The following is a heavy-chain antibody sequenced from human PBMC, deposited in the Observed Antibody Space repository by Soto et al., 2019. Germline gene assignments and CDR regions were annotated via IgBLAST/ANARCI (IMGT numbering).Heavy chain of an antibody. CDR1: GFSFTNFA. V-gene: IGHV3-23*01. D-gene: IGHD2-21*02. J-gene: IGHJ4*02. CDR2: IGASGDIT. CDR3: EKDDFTDRGDDYFDY. Sequence: PGGSLRLSCAASGFSFTNFAMSWVLQAPGKGLEWVAGIGASGDITWYADSVKGRLSISRDNSKNTLYLQLNSLRFEDTAVYYCEKDDFTDRGDDYFDYWGPGTLVTVSS.